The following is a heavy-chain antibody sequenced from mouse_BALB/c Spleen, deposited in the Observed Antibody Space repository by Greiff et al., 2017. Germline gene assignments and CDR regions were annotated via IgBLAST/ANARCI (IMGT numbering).Heavy chain of an antibody. J-gene: IGHJ4*01. V-gene: IGHV1S137*01. CDR2: ISTYYGDA. Sequence: VQGVESGAELVRPGVSVKISCKGSGYTFTDYAMHWVKQSHAKSLEWIGVISTYYGDASYNQKFKGKATMTVDKSSSTAYMELARLTSEDSAIYYCAILWLRRRAMDYWGQGTSVTVSS. CDR3: AILWLRRRAMDY. CDR1: GYTFTDYA. D-gene: IGHD2-2*01.